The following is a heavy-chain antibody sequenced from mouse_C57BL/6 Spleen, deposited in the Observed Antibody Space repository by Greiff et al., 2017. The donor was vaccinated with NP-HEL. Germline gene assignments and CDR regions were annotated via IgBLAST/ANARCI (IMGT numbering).Heavy chain of an antibody. J-gene: IGHJ2*01. CDR2: IDPETGGT. V-gene: IGHV1-15*01. Sequence: VQLQQSGAELVRPGASVTLSCKASGYTFTDYEMHWVKQTPVHGLEWIGAIDPETGGTAYNQKFKGKAILTADKSSSTADMELRSLTSEDSAVYYCAEVTEESYFDDWGKGTTLTVSS. CDR3: AEVTEESYFDD. CDR1: GYTFTDYE. D-gene: IGHD2-1*01.